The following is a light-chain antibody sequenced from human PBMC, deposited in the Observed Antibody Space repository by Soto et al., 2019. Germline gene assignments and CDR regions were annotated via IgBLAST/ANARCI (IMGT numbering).Light chain of an antibody. J-gene: IGLJ1*01. V-gene: IGLV2-11*01. CDR2: DVS. CDR3: CSYADNYSYV. Sequence: SVRTQPRSVSGSPGQSVTISCTGTSSDVGAYNYVSWYQQHPGKAPKLMTYDVSKRPSGVPDRFSGYKSGNTASLTISGLQAEDEADYYCCSYADNYSYVFGTGSKVTVL. CDR1: SSDVGAYNY.